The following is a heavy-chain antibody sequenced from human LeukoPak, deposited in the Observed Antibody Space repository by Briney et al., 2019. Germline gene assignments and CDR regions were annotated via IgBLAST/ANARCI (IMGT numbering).Heavy chain of an antibody. CDR2: INDDGSGT. J-gene: IGHJ4*02. Sequence: GGSLRLSCAASGFTFSSYWMHWVRQAPGKGLVWVLRINDDGSGTSNADSVKGRFTISRDNTKNMLYLQMNSLRAEDTAVYYCARVGKYYTAYVDFDSWGQGTLVTVSS. D-gene: IGHD1-26*01. CDR3: ARVGKYYTAYVDFDS. V-gene: IGHV3-74*01. CDR1: GFTFSSYW.